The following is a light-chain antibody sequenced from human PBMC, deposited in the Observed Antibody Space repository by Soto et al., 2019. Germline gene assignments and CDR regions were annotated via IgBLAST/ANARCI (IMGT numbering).Light chain of an antibody. Sequence: QSVLTQPASVSGSPGQSITISCTVTSSDVGGYNYVSWYQQHPGKAPKLMIYEVSNGPSGVSNRFSGSKSGNTASLTISGLQAEDEADYYCSSYTSSSTVFGTGTKVTV. CDR3: SSYTSSSTV. CDR2: EVS. CDR1: SSDVGGYNY. J-gene: IGLJ1*01. V-gene: IGLV2-14*01.